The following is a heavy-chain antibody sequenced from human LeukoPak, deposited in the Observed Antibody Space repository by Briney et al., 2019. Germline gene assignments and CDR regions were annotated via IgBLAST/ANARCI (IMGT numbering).Heavy chain of an antibody. CDR3: ARAASWYSVFDS. J-gene: IGHJ4*02. CDR1: GDSMSSYY. D-gene: IGHD6-13*01. Sequence: PSETLSLTCSVSGDSMSSYYWNWIRQPPGKGLEWIGNIYYSGSTDYNPSLKSRVTMSVDTSKNQFSLKLSSVTAADTAVYFCARAASWYSVFDSWGQGTLVTVSS. CDR2: IYYSGST. V-gene: IGHV4-59*01.